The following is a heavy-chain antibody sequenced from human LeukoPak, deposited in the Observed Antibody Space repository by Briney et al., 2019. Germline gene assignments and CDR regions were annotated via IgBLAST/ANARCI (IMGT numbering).Heavy chain of an antibody. D-gene: IGHD3-3*01. V-gene: IGHV1-18*01. J-gene: IGHJ4*02. Sequence: ASVKVSCKASGYTFTSYGISWVRQAPGQGLEWMGWISAYNGNTNYAQKLQGRVTMTTDTSTSTACMELRSLRSDDTAVYYCARDDTIFGVVTPVDYWGQGTLVTVSS. CDR2: ISAYNGNT. CDR1: GYTFTSYG. CDR3: ARDDTIFGVVTPVDY.